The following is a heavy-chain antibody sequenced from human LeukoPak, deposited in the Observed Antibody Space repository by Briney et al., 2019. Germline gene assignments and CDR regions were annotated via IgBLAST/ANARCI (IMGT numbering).Heavy chain of an antibody. CDR2: IIPIFGTA. CDR3: AREFLSYYYDSSGYYRNWFDP. Sequence: ASVKVSCKASGGTFSSYAISWVRQAPGQGLEWMGGIIPIFGTANYAQKFQGRVTITADESTSTAYMELSSLRSEDTAVYYCAREFLSYYYDSSGYYRNWFDPWGQGTLVTVSS. J-gene: IGHJ5*02. D-gene: IGHD3-22*01. CDR1: GGTFSSYA. V-gene: IGHV1-69*13.